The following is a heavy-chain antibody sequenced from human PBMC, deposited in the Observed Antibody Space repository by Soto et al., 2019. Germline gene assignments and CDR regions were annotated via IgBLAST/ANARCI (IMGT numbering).Heavy chain of an antibody. V-gene: IGHV1-8*01. D-gene: IGHD6-25*01. CDR3: ARRKERSGTNYFDS. Sequence: GASVKVSCKASGYTFITYDINWVRQATGQGLEWMGWMNPSNGNAGYAQKFQGRLTMTRNTSISTAYMELSSLRSDDTAVYCCARRKERSGTNYFDSWGQGSLVTVSS. CDR2: MNPSNGNA. CDR1: GYTFITYD. J-gene: IGHJ4*02.